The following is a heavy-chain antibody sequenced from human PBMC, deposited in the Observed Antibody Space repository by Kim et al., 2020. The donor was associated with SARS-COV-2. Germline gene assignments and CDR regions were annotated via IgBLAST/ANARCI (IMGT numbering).Heavy chain of an antibody. CDR2: ISSSGSTI. CDR1: GFTFSDYY. V-gene: IGHV3-11*01. Sequence: GGSLRLSCAASGFTFSDYYMSWIRQAPGKGLEWVSYISSSGSTIYYADSVKGRFTISRDNAKNSLYLQMNILRAEDTAVYYCARDRYDSSGYYYYYYYMDVWGKGTTVTVSS. D-gene: IGHD3-22*01. J-gene: IGHJ6*03. CDR3: ARDRYDSSGYYYYYYYMDV.